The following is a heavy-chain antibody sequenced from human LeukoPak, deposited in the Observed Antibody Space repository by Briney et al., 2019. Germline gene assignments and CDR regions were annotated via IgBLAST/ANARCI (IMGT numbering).Heavy chain of an antibody. Sequence: PGGSLRLSCAASGFTFSSYSMNWVRQAPGKGLEWVSYISSSSSTIYYADSVKGRFTISRDNAKNSLYLQMNSLRAEDTAVYYCARGTYFLSGLDAFDIWGQGTMVTVSS. CDR3: ARGTYFLSGLDAFDI. CDR1: GFTFSSYS. CDR2: ISSSSSTI. J-gene: IGHJ3*02. V-gene: IGHV3-48*01. D-gene: IGHD3-10*01.